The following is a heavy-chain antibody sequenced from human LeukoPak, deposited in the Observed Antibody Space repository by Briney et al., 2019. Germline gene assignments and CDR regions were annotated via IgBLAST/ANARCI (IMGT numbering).Heavy chain of an antibody. CDR1: GGSISSSSYY. D-gene: IGHD3-22*01. J-gene: IGHJ4*02. CDR3: ARHYFDNSAYYPPAY. V-gene: IGHV4-39*01. CDR2: IYYSGST. Sequence: SETLSLTCTVSGGSISSSSYYWGWIRQPPGKGLEWIGSIYYSGSTYYNPSLKSRVTISVDTSKNQFSLKLSSVTAADTAVYYCARHYFDNSAYYPPAYWGQGTLVTASS.